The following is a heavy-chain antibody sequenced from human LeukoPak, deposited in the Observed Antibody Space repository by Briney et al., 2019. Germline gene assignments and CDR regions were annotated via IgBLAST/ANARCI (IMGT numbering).Heavy chain of an antibody. V-gene: IGHV3-7*01. CDR2: IKQDGSEK. J-gene: IGHJ3*02. CDR1: GFTFSSYW. Sequence: GGSLRLSCAASGFTFSSYWMSWVRQAPGKGLEWVANIKQDGSEKYYVDSVKGRFTISRDNAKNSLYLQMNSLRAEDTAVYYCAKDLWFGELLNAFDIWGQGTMVTVSS. D-gene: IGHD3-10*01. CDR3: AKDLWFGELLNAFDI.